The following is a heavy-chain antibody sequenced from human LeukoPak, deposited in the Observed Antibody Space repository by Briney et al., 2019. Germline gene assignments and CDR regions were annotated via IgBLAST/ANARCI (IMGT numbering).Heavy chain of an antibody. V-gene: IGHV4-34*01. D-gene: IGHD2-15*01. Sequence: PSETLSLTCAVYGGSFSDYYWSWIRQPPGKGLEWIGEINHSGSTNYNPSLKSRVTISVDTSKNQFSLKLSSVTAADTAVYYCARASLYCSGGSCSLGWFDPWGQGTLVTVSS. CDR3: ARASLYCSGGSCSLGWFDP. CDR1: GGSFSDYY. CDR2: INHSGST. J-gene: IGHJ5*02.